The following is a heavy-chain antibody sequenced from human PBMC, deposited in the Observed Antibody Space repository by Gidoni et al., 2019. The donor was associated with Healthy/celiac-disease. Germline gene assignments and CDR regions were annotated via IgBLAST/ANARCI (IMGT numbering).Heavy chain of an antibody. CDR2: ISYDGSNK. Sequence: QVQLVESGGGVVLPVSSLRPSCPAPGFTHSSLALPWVRWAPGKGLEWVEVISYDGSNKYYADSVKGRFTISRDNSKNTLYLQMNSLRAEDTAVYYCAKDSAGRERDYGGTYYYYYYMDVWGKGTTVTVSS. CDR3: AKDSAGRERDYGGTYYYYYYMDV. J-gene: IGHJ6*03. V-gene: IGHV3-30*18. CDR1: GFTHSSLA. D-gene: IGHD4-17*01.